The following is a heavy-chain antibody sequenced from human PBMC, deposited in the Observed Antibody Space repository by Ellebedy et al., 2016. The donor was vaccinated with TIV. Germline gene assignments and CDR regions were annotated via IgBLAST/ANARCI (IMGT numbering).Heavy chain of an antibody. CDR1: GFTFNSYS. V-gene: IGHV3-21*01. CDR3: ARDFDGDGFDI. Sequence: GGSLRLSCAASGFTFNSYSVDWVRQAPGKGLEWVSSISSSSSYIYYADSVKGRFTISRDNAKNSLYLQMHSLRAEDTAVYYCARDFDGDGFDIWGQGTLVTVSS. J-gene: IGHJ3*02. CDR2: ISSSSSYI. D-gene: IGHD3-9*01.